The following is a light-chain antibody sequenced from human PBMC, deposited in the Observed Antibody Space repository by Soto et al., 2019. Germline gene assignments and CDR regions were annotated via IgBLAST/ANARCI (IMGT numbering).Light chain of an antibody. Sequence: EIVLTQSPGTLSLSPGERATLSCRASQSVSSSYLAWYQQKPGQAPRLLVYGASSRATGIPDRFSGCGSGTDLTLTISRVEPEDFAVYYCQHYGSSPFTFGPGTRVDIK. CDR1: QSVSSSY. CDR2: GAS. V-gene: IGKV3-20*01. CDR3: QHYGSSPFT. J-gene: IGKJ3*01.